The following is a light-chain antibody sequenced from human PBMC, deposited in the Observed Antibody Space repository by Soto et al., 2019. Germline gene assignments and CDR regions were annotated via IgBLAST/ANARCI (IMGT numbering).Light chain of an antibody. Sequence: QSALTQPRSVSGSPGQSVTISCTGTNSDVGYYNYVSWYQQHPGKAPKLIIYDVSRRPSGVPDRFSGSKSGNTASLTISGLQAEDEADYYCCSYAGSYSYVFGTATKLTVL. V-gene: IGLV2-11*01. CDR1: NSDVGYYNY. J-gene: IGLJ1*01. CDR2: DVS. CDR3: CSYAGSYSYV.